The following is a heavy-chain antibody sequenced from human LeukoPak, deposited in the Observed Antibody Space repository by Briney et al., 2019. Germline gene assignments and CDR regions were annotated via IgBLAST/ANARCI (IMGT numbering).Heavy chain of an antibody. D-gene: IGHD3-22*01. CDR2: IYSGGKT. CDR3: ARINYYDGSGFYRDY. J-gene: IGHJ4*02. Sequence: GGPLRLSCAVSGFTVSDYYMSWVRQAPGKGLEWVSVIYSGGKTYYADSVKGRFTISRDDSKNTLHLQMNSLRAQDTAVYYCARINYYDGSGFYRDYWGQGTLVTVSS. V-gene: IGHV3-53*01. CDR1: GFTVSDYY.